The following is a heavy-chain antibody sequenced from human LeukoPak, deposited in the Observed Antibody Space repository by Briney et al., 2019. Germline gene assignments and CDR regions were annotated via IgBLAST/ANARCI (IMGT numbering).Heavy chain of an antibody. D-gene: IGHD3-10*01. J-gene: IGHJ3*02. CDR2: IIPILGIA. V-gene: IGHV1-69*04. Sequence: GASVKVSCKASGGTFSSYAISWVRQAPGQGLEWMGRIIPILGIATYAQKFQGRVTITADKSTSTPYMELSSLRSEDTAVYYCARGGSGSQYAFDIWGQGTMVTVSS. CDR3: ARGGSGSQYAFDI. CDR1: GGTFSSYA.